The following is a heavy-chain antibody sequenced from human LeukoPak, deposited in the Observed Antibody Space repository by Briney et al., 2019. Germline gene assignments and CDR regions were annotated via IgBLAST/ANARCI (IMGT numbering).Heavy chain of an antibody. CDR3: AKEPYSGSQLLDY. J-gene: IGHJ4*02. Sequence: GGSLRLPCAASGFTFSSHAMSWVRQAPGKGLEWVSGISDSGGSTYYADSVKGRYTISRDNSKNTLYLQMNSRRAEDTAVYYCAKEPYSGSQLLDYWGQGTLVTVSS. V-gene: IGHV3-23*01. CDR2: ISDSGGST. D-gene: IGHD1-26*01. CDR1: GFTFSSHA.